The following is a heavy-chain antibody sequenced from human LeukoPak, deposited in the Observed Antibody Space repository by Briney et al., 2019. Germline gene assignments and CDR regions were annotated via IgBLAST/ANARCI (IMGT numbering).Heavy chain of an antibody. CDR2: ISGSGGST. CDR3: AKGDLIVVVPAALSY. J-gene: IGHJ4*02. V-gene: IGHV3-23*01. D-gene: IGHD2-2*01. Sequence: GGSLRLSCAASGFTFSSYAMSWVRQAPGKGLEWVSAISGSGGSTYYADSVKGRFTISRDNSKNTLYLQMNSLRAQDTAVYYCAKGDLIVVVPAALSYWGQGTLVTVSS. CDR1: GFTFSSYA.